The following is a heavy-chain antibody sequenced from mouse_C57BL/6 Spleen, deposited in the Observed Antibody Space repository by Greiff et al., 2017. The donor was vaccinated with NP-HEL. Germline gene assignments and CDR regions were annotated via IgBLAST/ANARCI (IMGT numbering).Heavy chain of an antibody. V-gene: IGHV5-4*01. CDR2: ISDGGSYT. CDR1: GFTFSSYA. CDR3: ARDYGSSYVWYFDV. J-gene: IGHJ1*03. D-gene: IGHD1-1*01. Sequence: DVKLVESGGGLVKPGGSLKLSCAASGFTFSSYAMSWVRQTPEKRLEWVATISDGGSYTYYSDNVKGRFIISRDNTKNSLYLQMSHLKSEDTAMYYCARDYGSSYVWYFDVWGTGTTVTVSS.